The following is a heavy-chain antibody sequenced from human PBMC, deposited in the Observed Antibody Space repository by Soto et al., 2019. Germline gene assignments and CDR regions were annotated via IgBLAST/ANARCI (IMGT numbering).Heavy chain of an antibody. CDR1: GFLFGPFW. D-gene: IGHD3-22*01. Sequence: PGGSLRLSCAASGFLFGPFWMHWVRQAPGKGLVWVSHINSDGSTIVYADPVKGRFTISRDNSKNTLYLQMNSLRAEDTAVYYCATHYHSSGYYYSAFDIWGQGTMVTVSS. CDR3: ATHYHSSGYYYSAFDI. V-gene: IGHV3-74*01. J-gene: IGHJ3*02. CDR2: INSDGSTI.